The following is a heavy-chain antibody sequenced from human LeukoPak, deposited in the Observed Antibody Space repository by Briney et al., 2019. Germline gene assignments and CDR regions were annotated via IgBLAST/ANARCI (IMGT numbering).Heavy chain of an antibody. J-gene: IGHJ6*03. CDR3: TGGTVTTDYYYYYMDV. D-gene: IGHD4-11*01. Sequence: SETLSLTCAVYGGSFSGYYWSWIRQPPGKGLEWIGEINHSGSTNYNPSLKSRVTTSVDTSKNQFSLKLSSVTAADTAVYYCTGGTVTTDYYYYYMDVWGKGTTVTVSS. CDR2: INHSGST. CDR1: GGSFSGYY. V-gene: IGHV4-34*01.